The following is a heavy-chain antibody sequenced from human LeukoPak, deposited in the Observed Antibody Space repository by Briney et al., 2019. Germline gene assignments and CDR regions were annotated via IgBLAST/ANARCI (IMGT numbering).Heavy chain of an antibody. J-gene: IGHJ6*03. Sequence: GGSLRLSCAASGFTFSSYAMSWVRQAPGKGLEWVSAISGSGGSTYYADSVKGRFTISRDNSKNTVYLQMNSLRAEDTAVYYCARDVVPAAIDYYYYYMDVWGKGTTVTVSS. D-gene: IGHD2-2*01. CDR1: GFTFSSYA. CDR3: ARDVVPAAIDYYYYYMDV. V-gene: IGHV3-23*01. CDR2: ISGSGGST.